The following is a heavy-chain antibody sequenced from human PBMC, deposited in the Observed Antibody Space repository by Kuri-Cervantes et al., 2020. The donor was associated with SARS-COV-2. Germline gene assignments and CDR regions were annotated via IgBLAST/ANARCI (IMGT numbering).Heavy chain of an antibody. D-gene: IGHD6-13*01. CDR3: ARAIAAAAPFDY. V-gene: IGHV4-59*01. CDR2: IYYSGST. Sequence: GSLRLSCTVSGGSISSYYWSWIRQPPGKGLEWIGYIYYSGSTNYNLSLKSRVTISVDTSKNQFSLKLSSVTAADTAVYYCARAIAAAAPFDYWGQGTLVTVSS. CDR1: GGSISSYY. J-gene: IGHJ4*02.